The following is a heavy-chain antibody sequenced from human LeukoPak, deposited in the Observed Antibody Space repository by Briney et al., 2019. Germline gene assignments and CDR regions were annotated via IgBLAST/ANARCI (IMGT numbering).Heavy chain of an antibody. Sequence: ASVKVSCKASGYTFTSYGISWVRQAPGQGLEWMGWISAYNGNTNYVQKLQGRVTMTTDTSTSTAYMELRSLRSGDTAVYYCAREDRHMNWFDPWGQGTLVTVSS. CDR1: GYTFTSYG. CDR2: ISAYNGNT. CDR3: AREDRHMNWFDP. J-gene: IGHJ5*02. V-gene: IGHV1-18*01.